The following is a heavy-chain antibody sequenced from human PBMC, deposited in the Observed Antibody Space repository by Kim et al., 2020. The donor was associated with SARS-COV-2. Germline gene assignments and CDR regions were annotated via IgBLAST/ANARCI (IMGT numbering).Heavy chain of an antibody. CDR2: VYSGGST. CDR3: ARVEAAGTYYFDY. Sequence: GGSLRLSCAASGFTVSSNYMSWVRQAPGKGLEWVSVVYSGGSTYYADSLKGRFTISSDDATNTLYFQMNSLLAEDTAVYYCARVEAAGTYYFDYWGQGTL. CDR1: GFTVSSNY. V-gene: IGHV3-53*01. J-gene: IGHJ4*02. D-gene: IGHD6-25*01.